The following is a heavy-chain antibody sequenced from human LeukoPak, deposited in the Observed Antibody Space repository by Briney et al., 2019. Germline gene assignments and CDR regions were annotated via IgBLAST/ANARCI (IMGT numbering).Heavy chain of an antibody. D-gene: IGHD6-19*01. J-gene: IGHJ4*02. CDR3: ASLGIAVAGTVDDY. CDR1: GGSISSSSYY. CDR2: IYYSGST. Sequence: PSETLSLTCTVSGGSISSSSYYWGWIRQPPGKGLEWIGSIYYSGSTYYNPPLKSRVTISVDTSKNQFSLKLSSVTAADTAVYYCASLGIAVAGTVDDYWGQGTLVTVSS. V-gene: IGHV4-39*07.